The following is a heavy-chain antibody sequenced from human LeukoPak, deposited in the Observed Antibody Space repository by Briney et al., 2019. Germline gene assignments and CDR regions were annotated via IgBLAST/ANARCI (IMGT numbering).Heavy chain of an antibody. CDR1: GFTFSSYE. CDR2: ISSSDTTI. CDR3: ARSRRDNYYYYYGMNV. V-gene: IGHV3-48*03. J-gene: IGHJ6*02. D-gene: IGHD5-24*01. Sequence: GGSLRLSCAASGFTFSSYEMTWVRQTPGKGLEWVSNISSSDTTIHYADSVKGRFTISRDNARNSLYLQMNSLRAEDTAVYYCARSRRDNYYYYYGMNVWGQGTTVTVSS.